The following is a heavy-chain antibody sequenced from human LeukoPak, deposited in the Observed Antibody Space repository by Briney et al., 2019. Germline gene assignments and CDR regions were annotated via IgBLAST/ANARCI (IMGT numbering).Heavy chain of an antibody. V-gene: IGHV1-2*02. D-gene: IGHD6-13*01. J-gene: IGHJ6*03. Sequence: ASVKVSCKASGYTFTGYYMHWVRQAPGQGLEWMGWINPNSGGTNYAQKFQGRVTMTRDTSISTAYMELSRLRSDDTAVYYCGSWSSRIAAAGKDGYYYYMNVWGKGTTVTVSS. CDR2: INPNSGGT. CDR3: GSWSSRIAAAGKDGYYYYMNV. CDR1: GYTFTGYY.